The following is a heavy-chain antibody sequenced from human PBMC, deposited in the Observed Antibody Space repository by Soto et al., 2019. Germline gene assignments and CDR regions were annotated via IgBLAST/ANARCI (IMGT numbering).Heavy chain of an antibody. CDR3: ARVHSSGWYLFDY. Sequence: SETRSLTCAVSGYSISSGYYWGWIRQPPGKGLEWIGSIYHSGSTYYNPSLKSRVTISVDTSKNQFSLKLSSVTAADTAVYYCARVHSSGWYLFDYWGQGTLVTVSS. J-gene: IGHJ4*02. CDR2: IYHSGST. CDR1: GYSISSGYY. D-gene: IGHD6-19*01. V-gene: IGHV4-38-2*01.